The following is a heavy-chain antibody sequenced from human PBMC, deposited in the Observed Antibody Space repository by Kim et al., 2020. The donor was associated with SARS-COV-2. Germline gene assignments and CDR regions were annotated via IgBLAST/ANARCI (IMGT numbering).Heavy chain of an antibody. Sequence: SVKVSCKASGGTFSSYAISWVRQAPGQGLEWMGGIIPIFGTANYAQKFQGRVTITADESTSTAYMELSSLRSEDTAVYYCARERGSYLGYYYGMDVWGQGTTVTVSS. D-gene: IGHD1-26*01. CDR1: GGTFSSYA. CDR2: IIPIFGTA. V-gene: IGHV1-69*13. J-gene: IGHJ6*02. CDR3: ARERGSYLGYYYGMDV.